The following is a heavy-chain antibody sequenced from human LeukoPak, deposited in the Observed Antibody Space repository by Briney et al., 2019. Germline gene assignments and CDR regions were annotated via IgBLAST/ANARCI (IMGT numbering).Heavy chain of an antibody. J-gene: IGHJ6*03. Sequence: EGSLRLSCAASGFTFSDYYMSWIRQAPGKGLEWVSYISSSGSTIYYADSVKGRFTISRDNAKNSLYLQMNSLRAEDTAAYYCARPYSSSWYEHYYMDVWGKGTTVTVSS. D-gene: IGHD6-13*01. V-gene: IGHV3-11*01. CDR3: ARPYSSSWYEHYYMDV. CDR2: ISSSGSTI. CDR1: GFTFSDYY.